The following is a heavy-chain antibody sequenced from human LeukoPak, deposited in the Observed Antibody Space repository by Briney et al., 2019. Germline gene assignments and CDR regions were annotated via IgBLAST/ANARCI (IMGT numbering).Heavy chain of an antibody. CDR2: IKKDGSEK. Sequence: GGSLRLSCAASGFTFSSYWMSWVRQAPGKGLEWVANIKKDGSEKYYVDSVKGRFTISRDNAKNSLYLQMNSLRAEDTAVYYCARAGDCGGDCYYYFDYWGQGTLVTVSS. V-gene: IGHV3-7*01. CDR1: GFTFSSYW. J-gene: IGHJ4*02. CDR3: ARAGDCGGDCYYYFDY. D-gene: IGHD2-21*02.